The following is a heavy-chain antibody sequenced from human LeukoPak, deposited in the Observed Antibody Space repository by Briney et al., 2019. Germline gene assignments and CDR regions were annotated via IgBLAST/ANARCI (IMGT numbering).Heavy chain of an antibody. CDR1: GFTFSGSA. CDR3: TYVTIFGVADAFDI. Sequence: GGSLRLSCAASGFTFSGSAMHWVRQASGKGLEWVGRIRSKANSYATAYAASVKGRFTISRDDPKNTAYLQMNSLKTEDTAVYYCTYVTIFGVADAFDIWGQGTMVTVSS. J-gene: IGHJ3*02. V-gene: IGHV3-73*01. CDR2: IRSKANSYAT. D-gene: IGHD3-3*01.